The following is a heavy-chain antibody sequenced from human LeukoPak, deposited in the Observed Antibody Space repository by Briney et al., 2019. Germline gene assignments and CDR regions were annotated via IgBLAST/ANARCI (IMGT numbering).Heavy chain of an antibody. Sequence: SETVSLTCTVSGGSISSYYWSWIRQPAGKGLEWIGRIYTSGSTNYNPSPKSRVTMSVDTSKNQFSLKLSSVTAADTAVYYCARFDTYYAFDPWGQGTLVTVSS. J-gene: IGHJ5*02. D-gene: IGHD3-22*01. CDR2: IYTSGST. V-gene: IGHV4-4*07. CDR3: ARFDTYYAFDP. CDR1: GGSISSYY.